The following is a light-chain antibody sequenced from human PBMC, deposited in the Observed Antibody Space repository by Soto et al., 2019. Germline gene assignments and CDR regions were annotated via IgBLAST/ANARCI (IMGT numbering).Light chain of an antibody. CDR1: QSISSY. J-gene: IGKJ4*02. CDR2: VAY. V-gene: IGKV1-39*01. Sequence: DIQMTQSPSSLSASVGDRVTITCRASQSISSYLNWYQQKTGKAPKLLIYVAYSLQSEVPSSFSDSGSGTDSTLTTSSLQPQDSATSYCQQSYSTPLAFVGGTKTELK. CDR3: QQSYSTPLA.